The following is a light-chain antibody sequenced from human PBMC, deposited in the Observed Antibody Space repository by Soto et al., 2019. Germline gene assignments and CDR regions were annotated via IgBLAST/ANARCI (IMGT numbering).Light chain of an antibody. V-gene: IGKV3-20*01. CDR2: GAS. J-gene: IGKJ1*01. Sequence: QSVSSSYLAWYQQKPGQAPRLLIYGASSRATGIPDRFSGSGSGTDFTLTISRLEPEDFAVYYCQQYGSSPWTFGQGTKV. CDR3: QQYGSSPWT. CDR1: QSVSSSY.